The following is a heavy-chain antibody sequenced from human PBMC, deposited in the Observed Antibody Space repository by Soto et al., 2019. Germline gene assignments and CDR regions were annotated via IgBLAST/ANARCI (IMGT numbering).Heavy chain of an antibody. V-gene: IGHV1-3*01. CDR3: ARFAKGPTVVTPAHYYYYGMDV. D-gene: IGHD4-17*01. J-gene: IGHJ6*02. Sequence: ASVKVSCKASGYTFTSYAMHWVRQAPGQRLEWMGWINAGNGNTKYSQKFQGRVTITRDTSASTAYMELSSLRSEDTAVYYCARFAKGPTVVTPAHYYYYGMDVWGQGTTVTVSS. CDR1: GYTFTSYA. CDR2: INAGNGNT.